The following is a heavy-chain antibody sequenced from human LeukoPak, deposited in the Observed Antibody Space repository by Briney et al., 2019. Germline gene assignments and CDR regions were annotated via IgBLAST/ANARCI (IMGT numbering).Heavy chain of an antibody. CDR2: ISSSGSTI. V-gene: IGHV3-48*03. CDR1: GFTFSSYE. CDR3: ARDLLKPDDAFDI. D-gene: IGHD2-15*01. Sequence: GGSLRLSCAAPGFTFSSYEMNWVRQAPGKGLEWVSYISSSGSTIYYADSVKGRFTISRDNAKNSLYLQMNSLRAEDTAVYYCARDLLKPDDAFDIWGQGTMVTVSS. J-gene: IGHJ3*02.